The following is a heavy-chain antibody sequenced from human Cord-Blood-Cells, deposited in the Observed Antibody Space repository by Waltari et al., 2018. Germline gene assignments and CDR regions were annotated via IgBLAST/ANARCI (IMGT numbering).Heavy chain of an antibody. CDR2: INPNSGGT. V-gene: IGHV1-2*02. CDR3: AREVTITMVRGVNPFDY. CDR1: GYTFTGYY. Sequence: QVQLVQSGAEVKKPGASVKVSCKASGYTFTGYYNHWVRPSPGQGLEWMGWINPNSGGTNYAQKFQGRVTMTRDTSISTAYMELSRLRSDDTAVYYCAREVTITMVRGVNPFDYWGQGTLVTVSS. D-gene: IGHD3-10*01. J-gene: IGHJ4*02.